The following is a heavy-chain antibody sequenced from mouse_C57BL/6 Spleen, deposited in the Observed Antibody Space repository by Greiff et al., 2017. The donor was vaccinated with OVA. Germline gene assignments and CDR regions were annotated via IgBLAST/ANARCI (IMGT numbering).Heavy chain of an antibody. CDR1: GYTFTEYT. CDR2: FYPGSGSI. CDR3: ARHEGGPSTDYFDY. Sequence: VQLVESGAELVKPGASVKLSCKASGYTFTEYTIHWVRQRSGQGLEWIGWFYPGSGSIKYNEKFKDKATLTADKSSSTVYMERSRLTSEDSAVYFCARHEGGPSTDYFDYWGQGTTLTVSS. J-gene: IGHJ2*01. D-gene: IGHD1-1*01. V-gene: IGHV1-62-2*01.